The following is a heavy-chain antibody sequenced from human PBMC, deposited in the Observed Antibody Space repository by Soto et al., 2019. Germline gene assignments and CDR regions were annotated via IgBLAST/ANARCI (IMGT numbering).Heavy chain of an antibody. V-gene: IGHV4-59*01. J-gene: IGHJ3*02. CDR2: IYYSGST. D-gene: IGHD3-9*01. CDR1: GGSISSYY. CDR3: ARAIGPNSYYDILTGYYLGAFDI. Sequence: SETLSLTCTVSGGSISSYYWSWIRQPPGKGLEWIGYIYYSGSTNYNPSLKSRVTISVDTSKNQFSLKLSSVTAADTAVYYCARAIGPNSYYDILTGYYLGAFDIWGQGTMVTVSS.